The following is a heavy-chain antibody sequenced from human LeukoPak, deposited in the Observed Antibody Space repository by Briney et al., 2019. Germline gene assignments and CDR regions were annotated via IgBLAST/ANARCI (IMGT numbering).Heavy chain of an antibody. V-gene: IGHV3-23*01. CDR2: ISGSGGST. D-gene: IGHD6-19*01. J-gene: IGHJ4*02. Sequence: GGSLRLSCAASGFTFSSYAMSWVRQAPGKGLEWVSAISGSGGSTYYADSVKGRFTISRDDAKNSLYLQMNSLRAEDTAVYFCAKYNLGWYLDYWGQGILVTVSS. CDR1: GFTFSSYA. CDR3: AKYNLGWYLDY.